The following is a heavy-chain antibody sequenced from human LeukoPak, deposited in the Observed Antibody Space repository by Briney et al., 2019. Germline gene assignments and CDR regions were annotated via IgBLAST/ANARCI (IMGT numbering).Heavy chain of an antibody. D-gene: IGHD3-10*01. Sequence: TGGSLRLSCAASGFSFTTYWMSWVRQAPGKGLEWVATIKQDGSQKYYVDSVKGRFTISRDNAKKSLYLQMNSLRGEDTAVYYCTRDLVNYWGQGTLVTVSS. CDR3: TRDLVNY. CDR2: IKQDGSQK. CDR1: GFSFTTYW. J-gene: IGHJ4*02. V-gene: IGHV3-7*04.